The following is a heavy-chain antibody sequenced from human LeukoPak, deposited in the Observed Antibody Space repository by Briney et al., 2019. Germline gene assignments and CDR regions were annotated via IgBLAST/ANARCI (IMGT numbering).Heavy chain of an antibody. CDR2: IYYSGST. CDR3: ARARYYDSSGYQPAGFDC. Sequence: SETLSLTCTVSGGSISSSSYYWGWIRQPPGKGLEWIGSIYYSGSTYYNPSLKSRVTISVDTSKNQFSLKLSSVTAADTAVYYCARARYYDSSGYQPAGFDCWGQGTLVTVSS. J-gene: IGHJ4*02. V-gene: IGHV4-39*07. D-gene: IGHD3-22*01. CDR1: GGSISSSSYY.